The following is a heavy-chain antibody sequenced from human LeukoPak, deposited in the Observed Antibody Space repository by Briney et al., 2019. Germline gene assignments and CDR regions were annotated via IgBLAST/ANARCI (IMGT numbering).Heavy chain of an antibody. D-gene: IGHD1-26*01. CDR1: GYTFTGYY. J-gene: IGHJ3*02. CDR2: INPNSGGT. V-gene: IGHV1-2*06. CDR3: ARGLFEWELLRRGWTRTDAFDI. Sequence: GASVKVSCKASGYTFTGYYMHWVRQAPGQGLEWMGRINPNSGGTNYAQKFQGRVTMTRDTSISTAYMELSRLRSDDTAVYYCARGLFEWELLRRGWTRTDAFDIWGQGTMVTVSS.